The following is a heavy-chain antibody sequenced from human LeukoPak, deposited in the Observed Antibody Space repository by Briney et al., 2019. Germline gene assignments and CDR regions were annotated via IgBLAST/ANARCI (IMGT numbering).Heavy chain of an antibody. CDR1: GVTFSSYA. J-gene: IGHJ4*02. Sequence: SVKLSCKASGVTFSSYAISWVRQAPGQGLEWMGGIIPIFGTANYAQKFQGRVTITADKSTSTAYMELNSLRSEDTAVYYCARDPGDCSSTSCDYWGQGTLVTVSS. D-gene: IGHD2-2*01. V-gene: IGHV1-69*06. CDR3: ARDPGDCSSTSCDY. CDR2: IIPIFGTA.